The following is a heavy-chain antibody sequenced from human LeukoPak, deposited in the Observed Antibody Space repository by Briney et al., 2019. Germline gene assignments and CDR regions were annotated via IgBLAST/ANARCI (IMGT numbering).Heavy chain of an antibody. Sequence: GGSLRLSCVTSGFPFDNYGMSWVRRAPGKGLEWISYFSSRKNIVNYADSVKGRFTISRDKAKTSLYLQMNSLRAEDTAVYYCVRDQQWESPHYFDFWGQGTPVTVSS. D-gene: IGHD1-26*01. V-gene: IGHV3-48*01. CDR2: FSSRKNIV. CDR3: VRDQQWESPHYFDF. J-gene: IGHJ4*02. CDR1: GFPFDNYG.